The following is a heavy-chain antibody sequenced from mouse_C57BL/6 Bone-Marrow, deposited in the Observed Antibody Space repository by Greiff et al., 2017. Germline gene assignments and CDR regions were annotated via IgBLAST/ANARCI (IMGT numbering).Heavy chain of an antibody. CDR3: ARRWLRRRFAY. Sequence: QVQLQQPGAELVKPGASVKLSCKASGHTFTSYWMHWVKQRPGQGLEWIGMIHPNSGSTNYNEKFKSKATLTVNKSSRPAYMQLSSLTSEDSAVYYCARRWLRRRFAYWGQGTLVTVSA. CDR2: IHPNSGST. V-gene: IGHV1-64*01. CDR1: GHTFTSYW. D-gene: IGHD2-2*01. J-gene: IGHJ3*01.